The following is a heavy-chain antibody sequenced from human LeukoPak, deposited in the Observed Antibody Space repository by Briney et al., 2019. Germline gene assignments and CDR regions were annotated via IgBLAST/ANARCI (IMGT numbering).Heavy chain of an antibody. D-gene: IGHD6-19*01. CDR1: GFTFSSYG. J-gene: IGHJ5*02. CDR2: IRYDGSNK. Sequence: GGSLRLSCAASGFTFSSYGMHWVRQAPGKGLEWVAFIRYDGSNKYYADSVKGRFTISRDNSKNTLYLQMNSLRAEDTAVYYCARSAVAGTISSSGWFDPWGQGTLVTVSS. CDR3: ARSAVAGTISSSGWFDP. V-gene: IGHV3-30*02.